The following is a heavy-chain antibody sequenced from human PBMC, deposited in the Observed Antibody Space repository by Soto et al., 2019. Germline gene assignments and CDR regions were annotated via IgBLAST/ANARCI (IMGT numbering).Heavy chain of an antibody. CDR1: GGSISSGDYY. CDR3: VNSRALKAYYGAGSTFDY. D-gene: IGHD3-10*01. CDR2: IYYSGGT. V-gene: IGHV4-30-4*01. J-gene: IGHJ4*02. Sequence: PSETLSLTCTVSGGSISSGDYYWSWIRQPPGQGLEWIGYIYYSGGTYYNPSLKSRVTISVDTSKNQFSLQLSSVTAADTAVYYCVNSRALKAYYGAGSTFDYWGQGTLVTVSS.